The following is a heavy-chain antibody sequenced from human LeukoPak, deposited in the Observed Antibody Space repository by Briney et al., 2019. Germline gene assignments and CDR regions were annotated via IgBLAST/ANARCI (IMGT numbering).Heavy chain of an antibody. J-gene: IGHJ6*02. CDR3: ASTDTAMADYYGMDV. CDR2: IYPGDSDT. Sequence: GESLKISCKGSGYSFTSYWIGWVRQMPRKGLEWMGIIYPGDSDTRYSPSFQGQVTISADKSISTAYLQWSSLKASDTAMYYCASTDTAMADYYGMDVWGQGTTVTVSS. CDR1: GYSFTSYW. V-gene: IGHV5-51*01. D-gene: IGHD5-18*01.